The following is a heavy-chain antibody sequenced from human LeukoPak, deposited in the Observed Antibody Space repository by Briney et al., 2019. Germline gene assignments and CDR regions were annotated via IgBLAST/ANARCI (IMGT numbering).Heavy chain of an antibody. CDR2: IRYSGST. J-gene: IGHJ5*02. Sequence: PSQTLSLTCEVSGDSLSSGGYSWSWIRQPPGKGLEWIGYIRYSGSTYYNPSLKSRLTMSVEASKTQFSLRLSFVTAADTAVYYCAKVGATAPHANWFDPWGQGTLVTVSS. V-gene: IGHV4-30-4*07. CDR3: AKVGATAPHANWFDP. D-gene: IGHD1-26*01. CDR1: GDSLSSGGYS.